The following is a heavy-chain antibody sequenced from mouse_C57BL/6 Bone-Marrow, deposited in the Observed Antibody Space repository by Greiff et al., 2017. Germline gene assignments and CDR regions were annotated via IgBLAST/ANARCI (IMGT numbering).Heavy chain of an antibody. J-gene: IGHJ2*01. CDR3: TPITSVVVDY. V-gene: IGHV14-4*01. D-gene: IGHD1-1*01. Sequence: VQLKESGAELVRPGASVKLSCTASGYNIKDDYMNWVKQRPEQGLEWIGWIDPENGDTEYDSKFKGKATMTADTSSNTAYLQLSILTSEDTAVYYCTPITSVVVDYWGQGTTLTVSS. CDR1: GYNIKDDY. CDR2: IDPENGDT.